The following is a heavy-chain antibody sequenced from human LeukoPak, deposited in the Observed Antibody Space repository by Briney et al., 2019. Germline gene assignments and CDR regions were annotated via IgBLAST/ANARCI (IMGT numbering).Heavy chain of an antibody. CDR1: GYSFTSYW. CDR3: ARHAYDSSGCYYFDY. D-gene: IGHD3-22*01. V-gene: IGHV5-51*01. CDR2: IYPGDSDT. J-gene: IGHJ4*02. Sequence: GESLKISCKGSGYSFTSYWIGWVRQMPGKGLEWMGIIYPGDSDTRYSPSFQGQVTISADKSISTAYLQWSSLKASDTAMYYCARHAYDSSGCYYFDYWGQGTLVTVSS.